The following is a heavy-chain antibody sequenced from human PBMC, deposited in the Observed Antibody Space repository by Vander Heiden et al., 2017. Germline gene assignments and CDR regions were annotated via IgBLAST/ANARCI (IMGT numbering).Heavy chain of an antibody. CDR2: IYYSGRT. D-gene: IGHD4-17*01. CDR3: ARTIDYGDTGNLDC. V-gene: IGHV4-31*03. J-gene: IGHJ4*02. CDR1: NDSISSGGHY. Sequence: TCTVSNDSISSGGHYWSWIRQHPGKGLEWIGYIYYSGRTFYSPSLKRRVTMSLDMSKNQFSLKLSSMTAADTAVYYCARTIDYGDTGNLDCWGQGTLVTVSS.